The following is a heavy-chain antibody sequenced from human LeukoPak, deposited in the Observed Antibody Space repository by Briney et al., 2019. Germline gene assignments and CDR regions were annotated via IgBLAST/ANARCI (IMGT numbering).Heavy chain of an antibody. J-gene: IGHJ4*02. CDR2: ISSSGSTI. Sequence: PGGSLRLSCAASGFTFDDYTMHWVRQVPGKGLEWVSYISSSGSTIYYADSVKGRFTISRDNAKNSLYLQMNSLRAEDTAVYYCARAYCSGGSCYDYWGQGTLVTVSS. CDR3: ARAYCSGGSCYDY. V-gene: IGHV3-48*04. CDR1: GFTFDDYT. D-gene: IGHD2-15*01.